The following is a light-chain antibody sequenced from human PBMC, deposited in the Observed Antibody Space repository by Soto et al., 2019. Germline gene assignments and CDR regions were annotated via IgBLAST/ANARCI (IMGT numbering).Light chain of an antibody. CDR1: QGISNY. Sequence: DIQMTQSPSSLSASVGDRVTITCRALQGISNYLAWYQQQPGKVPKLMIYVASTLQSGVTSRFSGSGSGTDFTLTISSLQPEDVATYYCQKDNSAPWTFGQGPKVEIK. CDR3: QKDNSAPWT. CDR2: VAS. V-gene: IGKV1-27*01. J-gene: IGKJ1*01.